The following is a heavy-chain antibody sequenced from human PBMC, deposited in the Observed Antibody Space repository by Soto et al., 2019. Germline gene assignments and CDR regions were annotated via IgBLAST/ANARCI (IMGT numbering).Heavy chain of an antibody. CDR1: GFTFSSYG. D-gene: IGHD3-3*01. V-gene: IGHV3-33*06. Sequence: PGGSLRLSCAASGFTFSSYGMHRVRQAPGKGLGWVAVIWYDGSNKYYADSVKGRFTISRDNSKNTLYLQMNSLRAEDTAVYYCAKLLFGVVSPGPGLDYWGQGTLVTAPQ. J-gene: IGHJ4*02. CDR2: IWYDGSNK. CDR3: AKLLFGVVSPGPGLDY.